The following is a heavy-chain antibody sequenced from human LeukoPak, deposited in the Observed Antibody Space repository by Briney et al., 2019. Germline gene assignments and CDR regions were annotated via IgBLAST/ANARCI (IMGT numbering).Heavy chain of an antibody. CDR1: GFTFSTYW. D-gene: IGHD2-21*02. J-gene: IGHJ4*02. CDR2: IHPDGNEK. Sequence: PGGSLRLSCTSSGFTFSTYWMSWVRQAPGKGLEWVANIHPDGNEKYHVDSVKGRFTISRDNAKNSLYLQMNSLRVEDTAVYYCARGDDFSGDYWGQGTLVTVSS. V-gene: IGHV3-7*04. CDR3: ARGDDFSGDY.